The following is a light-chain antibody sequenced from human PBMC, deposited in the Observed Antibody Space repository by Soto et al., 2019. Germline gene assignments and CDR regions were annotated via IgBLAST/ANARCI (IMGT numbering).Light chain of an antibody. CDR3: QQYGSSIT. Sequence: ETVFTQSPRSLSLSLGDRATLCCRASQTVSNSYLAWYQQKPGQAPRLLIYGTSSRATGIPDRFSGSGSGTDFTLTISRLEPEDFAVYYCQQYGSSITFGQGTRLEIK. J-gene: IGKJ5*01. V-gene: IGKV3-20*01. CDR2: GTS. CDR1: QTVSNSY.